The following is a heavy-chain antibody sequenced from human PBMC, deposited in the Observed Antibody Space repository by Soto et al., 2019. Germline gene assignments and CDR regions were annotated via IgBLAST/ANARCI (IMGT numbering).Heavy chain of an antibody. CDR1: GGSFSNSS. CDR3: ARVLESKYSSSSGWFDP. V-gene: IGHV1-69*13. J-gene: IGHJ5*02. CDR2: ILPIFGTT. Sequence: SVKVSCKASGGSFSNSSFSWVRQAPGQGLQWMGGILPIFGTTKYAQRFQGRVTITADESTSTAYMEVSSLRSDDTGVYYCARVLESKYSSSSGWFDPCDPGTLVTVSS. D-gene: IGHD6-6*01.